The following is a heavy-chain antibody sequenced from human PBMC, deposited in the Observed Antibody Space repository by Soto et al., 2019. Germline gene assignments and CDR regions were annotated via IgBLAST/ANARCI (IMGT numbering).Heavy chain of an antibody. V-gene: IGHV1-69*13. CDR1: GGTFSSYA. Sequence: EASVKVSCKASGGTFSSYAISWVRQAPGQGLEWMGGIIPIFGTANYAQKFQGRVTITADESTSTAYMELSSLRSEDTAVYYCARASIVVVPAANPSHAFDIWGQGTMVTVSS. D-gene: IGHD2-2*01. CDR2: IIPIFGTA. J-gene: IGHJ3*02. CDR3: ARASIVVVPAANPSHAFDI.